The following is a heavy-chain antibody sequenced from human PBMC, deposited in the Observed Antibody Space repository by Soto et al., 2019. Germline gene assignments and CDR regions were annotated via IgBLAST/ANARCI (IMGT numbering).Heavy chain of an antibody. V-gene: IGHV3-21*01. CDR3: ARDRANLAVAGTFDY. D-gene: IGHD6-19*01. J-gene: IGHJ4*02. CDR2: ISSSSSYI. Sequence: GGSLRLSCAASGFTFSNAWINWVRQAPGKGLEWVSSISSSSSYIYYADSVKGRFTISRDNAKNSLYLQMNSLRAEDTAVYYCARDRANLAVAGTFDYWGREPWSPSPQ. CDR1: GFTFSNAW.